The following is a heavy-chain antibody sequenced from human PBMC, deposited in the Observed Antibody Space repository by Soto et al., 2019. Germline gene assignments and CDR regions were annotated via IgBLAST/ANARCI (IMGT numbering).Heavy chain of an antibody. D-gene: IGHD6-13*01. Sequence: GGSLRLSCAASGFTFSSYWMSRVRQAAVKGLEWVANIKQDGSEKYYVESVKGRFTISRDNAKNSLYLQMNSLRAEDTAVYYCAREVAAAGPGYYGMDVWGQGTTVTVSS. CDR3: AREVAAAGPGYYGMDV. V-gene: IGHV3-7*03. J-gene: IGHJ6*02. CDR2: IKQDGSEK. CDR1: GFTFSSYW.